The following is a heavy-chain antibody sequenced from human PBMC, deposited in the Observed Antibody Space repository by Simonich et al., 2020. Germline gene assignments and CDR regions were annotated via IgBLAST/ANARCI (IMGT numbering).Heavy chain of an antibody. D-gene: IGHD2-15*01. CDR3: ARASRGTWWYYYFDY. V-gene: IGHV1-18*01. CDR1: GYTFTSYG. J-gene: IGHJ4*02. Sequence: QVQLVQSGAEVKKPGASVKVSCKASGYTFTSYGFSWWRQAPGQGLEWMEWSSAYTVNPNYAQKLQGRVTMTTDTSTSTAYMELRSLRSDDTAVYYCARASRGTWWYYYFDYWGQGTLVTVSS. CDR2: SSAYTVNP.